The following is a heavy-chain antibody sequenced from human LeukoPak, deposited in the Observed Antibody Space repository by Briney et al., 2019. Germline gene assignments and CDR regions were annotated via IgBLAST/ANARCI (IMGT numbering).Heavy chain of an antibody. CDR2: MNPNRGNT. CDR1: GYTFTSYD. CDR3: ARCPGATASEFLAGKMAGWYFGR. Sequence: GASVRVSCKASGYTFTSYDINCVRQAPGQGLEWMGWMNPNRGNTGYAQKLQGRVTMTRDTSISTAYMELSTLRSEDTAVYYCARCPGATASEFLAGKMAGWYFGRRGPGTPVTV. D-gene: IGHD3-3*01. V-gene: IGHV1-8*01. J-gene: IGHJ5*02.